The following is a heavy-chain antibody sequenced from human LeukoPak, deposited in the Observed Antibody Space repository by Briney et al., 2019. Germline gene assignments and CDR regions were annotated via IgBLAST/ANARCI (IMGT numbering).Heavy chain of an antibody. Sequence: SESLSLTCTVSGGSISSSSYYWGWIRRPPGKGLEWIGSIYYSGSTYYNPSLKSRVTISVDTSKNHFSLKLSSVTAADTAVYYCARAYDSSGVYFDYWGQGTLVTVSS. V-gene: IGHV4-39*07. CDR2: IYYSGST. J-gene: IGHJ4*02. CDR3: ARAYDSSGVYFDY. D-gene: IGHD3-22*01. CDR1: GGSISSSSYY.